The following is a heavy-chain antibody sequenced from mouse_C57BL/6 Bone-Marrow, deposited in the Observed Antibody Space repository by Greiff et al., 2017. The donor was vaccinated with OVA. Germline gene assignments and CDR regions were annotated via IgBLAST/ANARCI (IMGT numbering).Heavy chain of an antibody. V-gene: IGHV1-69*01. D-gene: IGHD1-1*01. CDR3: ARHLAGSWFAY. CDR1: GYTFTSYW. CDR2: IDPSDSYT. Sequence: QVQLQQPGAELVMPGASVKLSCKASGYTFTSYWMHWVKQRPGQGLEWIGEIDPSDSYTNYNQKFKGKSTLTVDKSSSTAYMQLSSLTSEDSAVYYCARHLAGSWFAYWGKGTLVTVSA. J-gene: IGHJ3*01.